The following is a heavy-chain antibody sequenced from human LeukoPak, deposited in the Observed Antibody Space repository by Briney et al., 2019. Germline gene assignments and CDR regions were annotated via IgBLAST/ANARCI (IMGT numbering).Heavy chain of an antibody. J-gene: IGHJ4*02. CDR3: ATEFPSDGYCSGGSCYSFNYFDY. CDR1: GGSFSGYY. CDR2: INHSGST. Sequence: SETLSLTCAVYGGSFSGYYWSWIRQPPGKGLEWIGEINHSGSTNYNPSLKSRVTISVDTSKNQFSLKLSSVTAADTAVYYRATEFPSDGYCSGGSCYSFNYFDYWGQGTLVTVSS. V-gene: IGHV4-34*01. D-gene: IGHD2-15*01.